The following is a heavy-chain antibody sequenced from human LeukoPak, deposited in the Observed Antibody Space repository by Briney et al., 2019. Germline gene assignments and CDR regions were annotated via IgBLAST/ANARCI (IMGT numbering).Heavy chain of an antibody. J-gene: IGHJ6*02. D-gene: IGHD3-10*01. V-gene: IGHV4-39*01. Sequence: SETLSLTCTVSGGSLSSSSYYWGWIRQPPGTGLEWIGSIYYSGSTYYNPSLKSRVTISVDTSKNQFSLKLSSVTAADTAVYYCAAMGGALAWGSGSYYLGVYYYYYGMDVWGQGTTVTVSS. CDR3: AAMGGALAWGSGSYYLGVYYYYYGMDV. CDR2: IYYSGST. CDR1: GGSLSSSSYY.